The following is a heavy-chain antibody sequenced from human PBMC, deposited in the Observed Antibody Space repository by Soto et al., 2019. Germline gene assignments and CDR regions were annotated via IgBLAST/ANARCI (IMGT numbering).Heavy chain of an antibody. D-gene: IGHD2-2*01. Sequence: QVQLVQSGAEVKKPGSSVKVSCKASGGTFSSYAISWVRQAPGQGLEWMGGIIPIFGTANYAQKFQGRVTITADDSTSTAYMELSSLRSEDTAVYYCARAYCSSTSCYGVDYYYYGMDVWGQGTTVTVSS. CDR2: IIPIFGTA. V-gene: IGHV1-69*01. CDR1: GGTFSSYA. CDR3: ARAYCSSTSCYGVDYYYYGMDV. J-gene: IGHJ6*02.